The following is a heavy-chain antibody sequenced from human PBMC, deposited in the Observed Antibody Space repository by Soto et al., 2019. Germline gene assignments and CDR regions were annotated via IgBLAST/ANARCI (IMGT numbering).Heavy chain of an antibody. J-gene: IGHJ4*02. CDR3: ARVGDYVWGSYRYRAFDY. V-gene: IGHV4-59*01. D-gene: IGHD3-16*02. CDR2: IYYSGST. Sequence: SETLSLTCTVSGGSISSYYWSWIRQPPGKGLEWIGYIYYSGSTNYNPSLKSRVTISVDTSKNQFSLELSSVAAADTAVYYCARVGDYVWGSYRYRAFDYWGQGTLVTVSS. CDR1: GGSISSYY.